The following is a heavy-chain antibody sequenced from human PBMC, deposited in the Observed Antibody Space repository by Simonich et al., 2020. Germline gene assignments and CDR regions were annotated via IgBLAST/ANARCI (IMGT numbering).Heavy chain of an antibody. V-gene: IGHV3-23*01. Sequence: GGGLVQPGGSLRLSCAASGFTFSSYSMSWVRQAPGKGLDRVSAISGSGSSTYYADSVKGRFTISRDNSKNTLYLQMNSLRAEDTAVYYGAKDLGERITMIVVVIDAFDIWGQGTMVTVSS. D-gene: IGHD3-22*01. J-gene: IGHJ3*02. CDR1: GFTFSSYS. CDR3: AKDLGERITMIVVVIDAFDI. CDR2: ISGSGSST.